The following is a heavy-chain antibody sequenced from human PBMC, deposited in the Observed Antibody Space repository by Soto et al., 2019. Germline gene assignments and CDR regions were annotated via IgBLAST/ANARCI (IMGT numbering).Heavy chain of an antibody. CDR1: GFTFSNAW. Sequence: GGSLRLSCAASGFTFSNAWMNWVRQAPGKGLEWVGRIKSKTDGGTTDYAAPVKGRFTISRDDSKNTLYLQMNSLKTEDTAVYYCTTGPPTVVTPAHYYYYGMDVWGQGTTVTVSS. CDR2: IKSKTDGGTT. J-gene: IGHJ6*02. V-gene: IGHV3-15*07. CDR3: TTGPPTVVTPAHYYYYGMDV. D-gene: IGHD4-17*01.